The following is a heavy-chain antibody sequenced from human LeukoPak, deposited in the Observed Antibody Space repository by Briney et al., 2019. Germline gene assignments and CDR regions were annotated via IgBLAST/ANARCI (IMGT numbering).Heavy chain of an antibody. Sequence: LRLSCAASGFTFDDYGMSWIRQPPGKGLEWIGEINHSGSTNYNPSLKSRVTISVDTSKNQFSLKLTSVTAADTALYYCTRELAGTTVEDWGQGTLVTVSS. CDR1: GFTFDDYG. D-gene: IGHD1-1*01. CDR2: INHSGST. V-gene: IGHV4-34*01. CDR3: TRELAGTTVED. J-gene: IGHJ4*02.